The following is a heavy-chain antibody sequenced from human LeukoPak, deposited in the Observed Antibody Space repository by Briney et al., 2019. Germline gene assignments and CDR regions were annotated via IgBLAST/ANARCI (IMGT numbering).Heavy chain of an antibody. CDR1: GFTFSSYA. Sequence: GGSLRLSCAASGFTFSSYAVSWVRQAPGKGLEWVAAISGSGGSTYYPDSVKGRFTISRDNPKNTLYLQMNSLRAEDTAVYYCAKEGGIAARPVDYWGQGTLVTVSS. J-gene: IGHJ4*02. CDR2: ISGSGGST. CDR3: AKEGGIAARPVDY. D-gene: IGHD6-6*01. V-gene: IGHV3-23*01.